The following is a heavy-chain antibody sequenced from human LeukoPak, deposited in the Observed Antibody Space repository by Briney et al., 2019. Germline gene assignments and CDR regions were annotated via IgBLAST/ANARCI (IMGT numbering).Heavy chain of an antibody. CDR3: ARGRGETYYDFWSGYREKLDY. CDR1: GGSFSGYY. V-gene: IGHV4-34*01. Sequence: SETLSLTCAVYGGSFSGYYWSWIRQPPGKGLEWIGEINHNGSTNYNPSLKSRVTISVDTSKNQFSLKLSSVTAADTAVYYCARGRGETYYDFWSGYREKLDYWGQGTLVTVSS. D-gene: IGHD3-3*01. CDR2: INHNGST. J-gene: IGHJ4*02.